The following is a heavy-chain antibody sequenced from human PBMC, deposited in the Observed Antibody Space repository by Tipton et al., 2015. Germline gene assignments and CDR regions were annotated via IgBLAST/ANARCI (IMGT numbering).Heavy chain of an antibody. CDR1: GGSVNSDSSF. CDR3: ARVGYTYGLYWYFDL. Sequence: TLSLTCTVSGGSVNSDSSFWSWIRQPPGRGLEWMGHIYYSGSTNYNPSLKSRVTISVDTSKNQFSLKLRSVTAADTAVYYCARVGYTYGLYWYFDLWGRGTLVTVSS. V-gene: IGHV4-61*01. J-gene: IGHJ2*01. CDR2: IYYSGST. D-gene: IGHD5-18*01.